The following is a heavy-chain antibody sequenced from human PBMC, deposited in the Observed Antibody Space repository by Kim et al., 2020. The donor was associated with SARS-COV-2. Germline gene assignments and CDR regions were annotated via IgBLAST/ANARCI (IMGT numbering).Heavy chain of an antibody. Sequence: GGSLRLSCAASGFTFSSYAMHWVRQAPGKGLEWVAVISYDGSNKYYADSVKGRFTISRDNSKNTLYLQMNSLRAEDTAVYYCASRAPWFGDPVGDYFDYWGQGTLVTVSS. CDR3: ASRAPWFGDPVGDYFDY. J-gene: IGHJ4*02. CDR1: GFTFSSYA. D-gene: IGHD3-10*01. CDR2: ISYDGSNK. V-gene: IGHV3-30-3*01.